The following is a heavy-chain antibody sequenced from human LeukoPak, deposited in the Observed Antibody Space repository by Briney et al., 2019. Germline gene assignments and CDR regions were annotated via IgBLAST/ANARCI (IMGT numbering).Heavy chain of an antibody. Sequence: PSETLSLTCAVYGGSFSGYYWSWIRQPPGKGLEWIGEINHSGSTNYNPSLKSRVTISVDTSKNQFSLKLSSVTAADTAVYYCARDTTGTTQRGYYYYMDVWGIGTTVTVSS. V-gene: IGHV4-34*01. CDR1: GGSFSGYY. CDR3: ARDTTGTTQRGYYYYMDV. D-gene: IGHD1-1*01. CDR2: INHSGST. J-gene: IGHJ6*03.